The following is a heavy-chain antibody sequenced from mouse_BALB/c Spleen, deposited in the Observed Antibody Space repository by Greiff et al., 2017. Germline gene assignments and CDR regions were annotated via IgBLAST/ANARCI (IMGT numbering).Heavy chain of an antibody. CDR1: GYAFSSYW. CDR2: IYTGDGDT. D-gene: IGHD2-1*01. J-gene: IGHJ1*01. V-gene: IGHV1-80*01. CDR3: ARSEGNYWYFDV. Sequence: QVQLKESGAELVRPGSSVKISCKASGYAFSSYWMNWVKQRPGQGLEWIGQIYTGDGDTNYNGKFKGKATLTADKSSSTAYMQLSSLTSEDSAVYFCARSEGNYWYFDVWGAGTTVTVSS.